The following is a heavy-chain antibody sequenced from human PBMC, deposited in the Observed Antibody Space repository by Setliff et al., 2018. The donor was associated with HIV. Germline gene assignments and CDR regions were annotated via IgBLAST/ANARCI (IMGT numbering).Heavy chain of an antibody. CDR2: IYYSGST. J-gene: IGHJ4*02. D-gene: IGHD3-10*01. CDR1: GGSISNSSYY. Sequence: SETLSLTCTVSGGSISNSSYYWGWIRQPPGKGLEWIGSIYYSGSTYYNPSLKSRVTISVDTSKNQVSLKVSSVTAADAAVYYYARTGGSGGFDYWGQGTLVTVSS. CDR3: ARTGGSGGFDY. V-gene: IGHV4-39*07.